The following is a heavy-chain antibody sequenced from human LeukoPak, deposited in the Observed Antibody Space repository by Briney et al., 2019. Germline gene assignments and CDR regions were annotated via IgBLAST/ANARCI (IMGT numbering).Heavy chain of an antibody. CDR1: GFTFSSYG. CDR2: IRYDGSNK. CDR3: AKETIEDGYGDY. J-gene: IGHJ4*02. D-gene: IGHD5-24*01. Sequence: PGGSLRLSCAASGFTFSSYGMHWVRQAPGKGLEWVAFIRYDGSNKYYADSVKGRFTISRDNSKNTLYLQMDSLRAEDTAVYYCAKETIEDGYGDYWGQGTLVTVSS. V-gene: IGHV3-30*02.